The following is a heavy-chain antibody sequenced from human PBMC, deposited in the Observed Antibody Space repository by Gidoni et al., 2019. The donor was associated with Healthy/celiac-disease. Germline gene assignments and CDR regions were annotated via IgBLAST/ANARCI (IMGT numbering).Heavy chain of an antibody. CDR1: GYTFPSYD. CDR3: ARGYCSGGSCYFNWFDP. Sequence: QVQLVQSGAEVKKPGASVKVSCKASGYTFPSYDINWVRQATGQGLEWMGWMNPNSGNTGYAQKFQGRVTMTRNTSISTAYMELSSLRSEDTAVYYCARGYCSGGSCYFNWFDPWGQGTLVTVSS. J-gene: IGHJ5*02. CDR2: MNPNSGNT. D-gene: IGHD2-15*01. V-gene: IGHV1-8*01.